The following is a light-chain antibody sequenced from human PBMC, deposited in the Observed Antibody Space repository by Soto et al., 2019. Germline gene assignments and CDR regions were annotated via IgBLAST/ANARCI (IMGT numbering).Light chain of an antibody. J-gene: IGLJ1*01. CDR2: EVT. V-gene: IGLV2-14*01. Sequence: QSALTQPPSFSGSPGQSITISFTGTSSDDGGYDYVSLYQLHPGKAPKLMVFEVTNRPSGVSYRFSGSKSGNTASLTISGLQAEDEADYFCSSYSISTAYLFGTGTKLTVL. CDR3: SSYSISTAYL. CDR1: SSDDGGYDY.